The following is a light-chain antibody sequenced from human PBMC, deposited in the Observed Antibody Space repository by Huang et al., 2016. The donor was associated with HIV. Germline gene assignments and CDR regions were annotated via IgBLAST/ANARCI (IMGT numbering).Light chain of an antibody. CDR3: QQSDILPPT. V-gene: IGKV1-33*01. Sequence: IQMTQSPSSLSASVGDRIIITCQASQDIKKSLNWYRQKPGQAPDLLIYDASNLETGVPSRFGGRGYGTDFTFIITSLQPEDFATYYCQQSDILPPTFGPGTRLDIK. J-gene: IGKJ5*01. CDR2: DAS. CDR1: QDIKKS.